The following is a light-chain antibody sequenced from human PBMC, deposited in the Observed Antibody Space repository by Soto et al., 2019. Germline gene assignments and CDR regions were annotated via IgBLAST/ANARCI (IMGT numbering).Light chain of an antibody. J-gene: IGKJ2*01. CDR2: GAS. CDR1: QSVSSSY. CDR3: QQYGSSPPYT. Sequence: EIVLTQSPGTLSLSLGERATLSCRASQSVSSSYLAWYQQKPGQAPRLLIYGASSRATGIPDRFSGSGSGTDFTLTIIRLEPEDVAVYYCQQYGSSPPYTFGQGTKLEIK. V-gene: IGKV3-20*01.